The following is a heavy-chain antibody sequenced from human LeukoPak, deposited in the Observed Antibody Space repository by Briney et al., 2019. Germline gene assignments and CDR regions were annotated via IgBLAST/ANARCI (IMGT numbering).Heavy chain of an antibody. CDR3: AKDIGMRITMIVVADLDY. CDR1: GFTFDDYA. J-gene: IGHJ4*02. V-gene: IGHV3-9*01. CDR2: ISWNSGSI. Sequence: GGSLRLSCAASGFTFDDYAMHWVRQAPGKGLEWVSGISWNSGSIGYADSVKGRFTISRDNAKNSLYLQMSSLRAEDTALYYCAKDIGMRITMIVVADLDYWGQGTLVTVSS. D-gene: IGHD3-22*01.